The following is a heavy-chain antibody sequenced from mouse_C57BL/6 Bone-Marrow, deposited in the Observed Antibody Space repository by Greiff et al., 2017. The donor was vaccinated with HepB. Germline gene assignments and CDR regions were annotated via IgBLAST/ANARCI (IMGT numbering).Heavy chain of an antibody. D-gene: IGHD1-1*01. CDR2: IYPRSGNT. J-gene: IGHJ3*01. CDR3: ARGGYGSSSWFAY. V-gene: IGHV1-81*01. Sequence: VQLSCKASGYTFTSYGISWVKQRTGQGLEWIGEIYPRSGNTYYNEKFKGKATLTADKSSSTAYMELRSLTSEDSAVYFCARGGYGSSSWFAYWGQGTLVTVSA. CDR1: GYTFTSYG.